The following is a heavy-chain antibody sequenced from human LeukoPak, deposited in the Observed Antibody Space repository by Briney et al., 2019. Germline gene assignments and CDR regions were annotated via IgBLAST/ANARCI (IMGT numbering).Heavy chain of an antibody. V-gene: IGHV3-30*18. CDR1: GFTFSSYG. Sequence: GGSLRLSCAASGFTFSSYGMHWVRQAPGKGLEWVAVISYDGSNKYYADSVKGRFTISRDNSKNTLYLQMNSLRAEDTAVYYCANGYCSSTSCYPNYWGQGTLVSVSS. J-gene: IGHJ4*02. CDR2: ISYDGSNK. CDR3: ANGYCSSTSCYPNY. D-gene: IGHD2-2*01.